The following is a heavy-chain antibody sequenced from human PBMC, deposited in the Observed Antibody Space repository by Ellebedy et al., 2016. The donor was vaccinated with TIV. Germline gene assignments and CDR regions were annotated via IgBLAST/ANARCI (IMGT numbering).Heavy chain of an antibody. D-gene: IGHD3-22*01. Sequence: SETLSLTCTVSGGSVSSASYYWSWIRQPPGKGLEWIGYIDYDGNTTFNPSLKSRVSISEDTSKNQFSLQLTSVTAADTAVYYCARGYDSSGYQRHSCFDPWGQGTLVTVSS. CDR2: IDYDGNT. V-gene: IGHV4-61*01. J-gene: IGHJ5*02. CDR1: GGSVSSASYY. CDR3: ARGYDSSGYQRHSCFDP.